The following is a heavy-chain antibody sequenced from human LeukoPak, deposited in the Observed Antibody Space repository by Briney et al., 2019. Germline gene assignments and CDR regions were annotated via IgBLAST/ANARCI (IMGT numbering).Heavy chain of an antibody. CDR1: GFTFDDYA. Sequence: GRSLRLSCAASGFTFDDYAMHWVRQAPGKGLEWVSGISWNSGSIGYADSVKGRFTISRDNAKNSLYLQMNSLRAEDTAVYYCARDYCSSTSCYASFDYWGQGTLVTVSS. V-gene: IGHV3-9*01. D-gene: IGHD2-2*01. CDR3: ARDYCSSTSCYASFDY. J-gene: IGHJ4*02. CDR2: ISWNSGSI.